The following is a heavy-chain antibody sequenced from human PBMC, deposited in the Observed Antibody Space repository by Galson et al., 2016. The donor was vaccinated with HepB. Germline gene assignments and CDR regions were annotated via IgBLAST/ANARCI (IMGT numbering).Heavy chain of an antibody. V-gene: IGHV1-69*04. J-gene: IGHJ4*02. Sequence: SVKVSCKASGGTFSSDALSWVRQAPGQGLEWMGRIITVIDMPSYAQRFQGRLTITADKSTSTSYMELSSLRSEDTAVYYCAREGRPRYFDYWGQGTLVTVSS. CDR1: GGTFSSDA. CDR3: AREGRPRYFDY. D-gene: IGHD6-25*01. CDR2: IITVIDMP.